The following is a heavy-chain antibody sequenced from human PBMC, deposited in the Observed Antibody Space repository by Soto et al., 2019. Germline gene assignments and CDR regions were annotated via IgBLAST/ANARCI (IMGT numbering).Heavy chain of an antibody. Sequence: SETLSLTCIVSGGSVSSDGYYWTWVRQPPGKGLEWIGYVYSGGNTNYNPALKSRVSISKDTSTNQFSLKMRSVTTADTAVYYCARDSEYSYGYRYYLGLDVWGRGTTVTVSS. D-gene: IGHD3-16*01. V-gene: IGHV4-61*08. CDR3: ARDSEYSYGYRYYLGLDV. CDR2: VYSGGNT. J-gene: IGHJ6*02. CDR1: GGSVSSDGYY.